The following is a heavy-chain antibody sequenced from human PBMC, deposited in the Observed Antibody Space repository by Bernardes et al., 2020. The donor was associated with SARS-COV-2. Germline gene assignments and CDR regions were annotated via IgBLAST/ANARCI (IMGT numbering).Heavy chain of an antibody. Sequence: SETLSLTCTVSGASISTSAYYWGWIRQPPGKGLEWIGTIYYSGTTYYKPSLNGRLTMSIDTSKSQFSLKLSSVTAADTAVYFCARALSLTGHEFDYWGQGTLVTVSS. J-gene: IGHJ4*02. CDR3: ARALSLTGHEFDY. CDR1: GASISTSAYY. CDR2: IYYSGTT. V-gene: IGHV4-39*01. D-gene: IGHD3-9*01.